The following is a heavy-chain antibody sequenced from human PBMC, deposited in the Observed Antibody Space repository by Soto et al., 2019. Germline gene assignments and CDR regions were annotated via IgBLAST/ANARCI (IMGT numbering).Heavy chain of an antibody. V-gene: IGHV1-69*01. CDR3: AASPSVAAAGYVKF. CDR2: ISPLFSTT. J-gene: IGHJ4*02. Sequence: QVQLVQSGAEVKEPGSSVKVSCKATGDLFNNYAFNWVRQAPGQGLEWMGRISPLFSTTNYAQKFQGRVTIGVDELTTIVYLEVTNLASEDTAMYYCAASPSVAAAGYVKFWGQGTLVTVSP. D-gene: IGHD6-13*01. CDR1: GDLFNNYA.